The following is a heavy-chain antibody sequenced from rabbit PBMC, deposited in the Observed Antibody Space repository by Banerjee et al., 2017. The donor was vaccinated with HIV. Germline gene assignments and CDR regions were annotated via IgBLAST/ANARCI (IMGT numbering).Heavy chain of an antibody. V-gene: IGHV1S45*01. CDR3: ARVDAGDAGYGFDL. D-gene: IGHD4-2*01. Sequence: QEQLVESGGGLVQPEGSLTLTCKASGFTLSKDYWMSWVRQAPGKGLEWIGRTNGGTILTQYANWAQGRFTISKTSSTTVTLQMTSLTVADTATYFCARVDAGDAGYGFDLWGPGTLVTVS. J-gene: IGHJ4*01. CDR2: TNGGTILT. CDR1: GFTLSKDYW.